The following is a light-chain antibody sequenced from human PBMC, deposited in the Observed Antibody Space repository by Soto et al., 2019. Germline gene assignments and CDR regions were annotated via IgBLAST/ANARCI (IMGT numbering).Light chain of an antibody. J-gene: IGKJ1*01. Sequence: DIHLTQSPSTLSASVGDRVTITCRASQSISILLAWYQQKPGKAPNLLIYATSTLETGVSSRFSGSGSGTEFTLSISSLQPDDSATYDCQHYNDLSWTFGQGTKVEIK. CDR2: ATS. CDR3: QHYNDLSWT. CDR1: QSISIL. V-gene: IGKV1-5*03.